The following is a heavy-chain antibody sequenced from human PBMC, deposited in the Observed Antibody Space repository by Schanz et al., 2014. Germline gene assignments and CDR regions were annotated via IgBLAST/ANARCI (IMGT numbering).Heavy chain of an antibody. V-gene: IGHV3-66*01. Sequence: EQLVESGGGLVKPGGSLRLSCAASGFTFSSYSMNWVRQAPGKGLEWVSVIYSGIGAYYADSVKDRFTVSRDNSKNTLYLQMNSLRAGDTAVYYCARVHHYDPSGWGYFDYWGQGALVTVSS. D-gene: IGHD3-22*01. J-gene: IGHJ4*02. CDR1: GFTFSSYS. CDR2: IYSGIGA. CDR3: ARVHHYDPSGWGYFDY.